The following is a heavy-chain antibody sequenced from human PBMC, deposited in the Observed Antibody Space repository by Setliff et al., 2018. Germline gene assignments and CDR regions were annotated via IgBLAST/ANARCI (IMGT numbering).Heavy chain of an antibody. J-gene: IGHJ3*02. V-gene: IGHV1-18*01. CDR2: ISAYNGAT. CDR3: ARSNRFTIFGGGLPFDI. Sequence: ASVKVSCKASGYTFTNYGINWVRQAPGQGLERMGWISAYNGATNYAQKLQGRVTLTTETSTDTAYMEVRSLTTDDTAVYYCARSNRFTIFGGGLPFDIWGQGTMVTVSS. D-gene: IGHD3-3*01. CDR1: GYTFTNYG.